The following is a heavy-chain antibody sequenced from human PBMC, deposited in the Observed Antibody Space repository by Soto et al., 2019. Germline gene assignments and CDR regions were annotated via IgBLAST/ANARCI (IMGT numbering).Heavy chain of an antibody. J-gene: IGHJ3*01. V-gene: IGHV1-18*01. CDR1: GYIVTSFG. CDR2: ISEYGDS. CDR3: ARGGGAYDV. Sequence: QVQLVQSGAEVKKPGATVKVSCKASGYIVTSFGINSVRQAPGQVIEWMGCISEYGDSNYSEKLQDRVSLTTDTYTNTAYMELRSLGSDDTGVYYCARGGGAYDVWGQGTKITVSS.